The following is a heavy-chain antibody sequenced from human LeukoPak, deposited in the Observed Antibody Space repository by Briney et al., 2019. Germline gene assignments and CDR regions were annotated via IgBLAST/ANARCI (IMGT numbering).Heavy chain of an antibody. J-gene: IGHJ4*02. Sequence: GGSLRLSCAASGFTFSSYGMHWVRQAPGKGLEWVAVISYDGSNKYCADSVKGRFTISRDNSKNTLYLQMNSLRAEDTAVYYCAKAPERWLQLEGYWGQGTLVTVSS. CDR1: GFTFSSYG. CDR2: ISYDGSNK. D-gene: IGHD5-24*01. CDR3: AKAPERWLQLEGY. V-gene: IGHV3-30*18.